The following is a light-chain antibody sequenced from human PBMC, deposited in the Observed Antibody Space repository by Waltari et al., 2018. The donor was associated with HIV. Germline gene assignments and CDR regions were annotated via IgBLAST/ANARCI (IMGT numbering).Light chain of an antibody. CDR2: KVS. J-gene: IGKJ2*01. Sequence: IRMTQSPSILSASVVDRIPITCRASQNVVSWLAWYPQRPGSAPKLLIYKVSTLEHGVPARFTGSGSGTNFTLTINSLHPDDFATYYCQQYNSDFYTFGLGTRLDLK. V-gene: IGKV1-5*03. CDR3: QQYNSDFYT. CDR1: QNVVSW.